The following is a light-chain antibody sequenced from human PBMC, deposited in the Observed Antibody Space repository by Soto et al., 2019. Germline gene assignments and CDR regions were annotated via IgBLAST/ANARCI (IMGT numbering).Light chain of an antibody. CDR3: SSYTTTSTYV. Sequence: QPSLTLPGPVSGSRGQTITISCTGTISDVGGYDYVSWYQQHPDKAPRFMIYEVTNRPAGVSHRFSGSKSGNTASLTISGLQAEDEADYYCSSYTTTSTYVFGTGTKVTVL. CDR2: EVT. J-gene: IGLJ1*01. V-gene: IGLV2-14*01. CDR1: ISDVGGYDY.